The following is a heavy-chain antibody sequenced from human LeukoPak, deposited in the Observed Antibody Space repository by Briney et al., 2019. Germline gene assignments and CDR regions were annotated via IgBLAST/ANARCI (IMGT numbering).Heavy chain of an antibody. D-gene: IGHD3-10*01. CDR2: INHSGST. CDR1: GGSFSGCY. Sequence: TSETLSLTCAVYGGSFSGCYWSWIRQPPGKGLEWIGEINHSGSTNYNPSPKSRVTISVDTSKNQFSLKLSSVTAADTAVYYCVRGRTGYYYGSNLRHYFDYWGQGTLVTVSS. J-gene: IGHJ4*02. CDR3: VRGRTGYYYGSNLRHYFDY. V-gene: IGHV4-34*01.